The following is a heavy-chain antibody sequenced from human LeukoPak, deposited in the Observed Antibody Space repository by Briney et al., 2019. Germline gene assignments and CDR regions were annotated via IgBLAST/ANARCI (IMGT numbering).Heavy chain of an antibody. J-gene: IGHJ6*02. D-gene: IGHD6-19*01. V-gene: IGHV1-18*01. Sequence: ASVKVSCKASGYTFTSYGISWVRQAPGQGLEWMGWISAYNGNTNYAQKLQGRATMTTDTSTSTAYMELRSLRSDDTAVYYCARNRAAVAGTKSYYYYGMDVWGQGTTVTVSS. CDR2: ISAYNGNT. CDR3: ARNRAAVAGTKSYYYYGMDV. CDR1: GYTFTSYG.